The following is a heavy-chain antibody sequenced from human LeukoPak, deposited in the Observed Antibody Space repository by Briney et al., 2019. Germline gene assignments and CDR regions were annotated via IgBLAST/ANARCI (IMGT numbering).Heavy chain of an antibody. CDR2: TSGST. CDR3: AREVSWGVRRVTEPTFDY. J-gene: IGHJ4*02. D-gene: IGHD3-10*01. Sequence: TSGSTNYNPSLKSLVTMSLDTSQNQFSLKLSSVTAADTAVYYCAREVSWGVRRVTEPTFDYWGQGTLVTVSS. V-gene: IGHV4-4*07.